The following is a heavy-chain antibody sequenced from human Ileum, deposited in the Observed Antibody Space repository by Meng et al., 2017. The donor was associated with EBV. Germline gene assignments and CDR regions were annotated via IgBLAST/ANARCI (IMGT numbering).Heavy chain of an antibody. J-gene: IGHJ4*02. D-gene: IGHD2-15*01. CDR2: IYYSGST. CDR3: ARGGWSLDY. CDR1: GGSISSYY. V-gene: IGHV4-59*08. Sequence: QGQLQESGPGLVKPSVTLSPTCTVSGGSISSYYWSWIRQPPGKGLEWIGYIYYSGSTNYNPSLKSRVTISVDTSKNQFSLNLSSVTAADTAVYYCARGGWSLDYWGQGTLVTVSS.